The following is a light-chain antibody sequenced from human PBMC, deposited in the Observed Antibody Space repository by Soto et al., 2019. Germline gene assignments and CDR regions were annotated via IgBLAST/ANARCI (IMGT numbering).Light chain of an antibody. CDR2: DAS. J-gene: IGKJ4*01. V-gene: IGKV3-15*01. CDR3: QQYNNWPPLT. Sequence: EIVMTQSPATLSVSPGERATLSCRASQSVSSNLAWSQQKPGQAPRLLIYDASTRATGIPARVSGSGSGTEFTLTIRSLRSEDFAVYYCQQYNNWPPLTFGGGTKVEIK. CDR1: QSVSSN.